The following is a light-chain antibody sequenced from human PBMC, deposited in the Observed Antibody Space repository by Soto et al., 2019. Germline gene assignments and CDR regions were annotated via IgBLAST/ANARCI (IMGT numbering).Light chain of an antibody. Sequence: QSVLTQPPSVSGAPGQRVTISCTGSSSNFGAGYDVHWYQQLPGTAPKLLIYGNSNRPSGVPDRFSGSKSGTSASLAITGLQAEEEADYYCQSYDSSPSGYVFGTGTKVTVL. V-gene: IGLV1-40*01. CDR1: SSNFGAGYD. J-gene: IGLJ1*01. CDR2: GNS. CDR3: QSYDSSPSGYV.